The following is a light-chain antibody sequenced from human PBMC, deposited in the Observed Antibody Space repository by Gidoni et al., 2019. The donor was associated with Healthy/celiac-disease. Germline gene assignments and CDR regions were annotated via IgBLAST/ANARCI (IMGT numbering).Light chain of an antibody. J-gene: IGKJ4*01. V-gene: IGKV1-39*01. Sequence: DIQMTQSPSSLSASVGDRVTITCRASQSISSYLNWYQQKPGKAPKLLIYAASSLQSGVPSRFSGSGSGTDFTLNISSLQPEDFATYYCQQSYSTLDTFXGXTKVEIK. CDR3: QQSYSTLDT. CDR1: QSISSY. CDR2: AAS.